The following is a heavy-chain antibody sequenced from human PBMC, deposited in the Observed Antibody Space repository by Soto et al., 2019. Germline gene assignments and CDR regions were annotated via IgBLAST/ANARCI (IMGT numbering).Heavy chain of an antibody. Sequence: SETLSLTCTVSGGSISSSSYYWGWIRQPPGKGLEWIGSIYYSGSTYYNPSLKSRVTISVDTSKNQFSLKLSSVTAADTAVYYCARPGRVVTAKEGYFDYWGQGTLVTVSS. CDR2: IYYSGST. CDR1: GGSISSSSYY. J-gene: IGHJ4*02. D-gene: IGHD2-21*02. CDR3: ARPGRVVTAKEGYFDY. V-gene: IGHV4-39*01.